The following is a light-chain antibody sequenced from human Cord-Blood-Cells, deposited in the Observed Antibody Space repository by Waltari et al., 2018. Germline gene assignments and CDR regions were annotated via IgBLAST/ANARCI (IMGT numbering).Light chain of an antibody. CDR3: QQRSNWPPLT. J-gene: IGKJ4*01. CDR1: QSVSSY. CDR2: DAS. Sequence: EIVLTQSPATLSLSPGERATLSSRASQSVSSYLAWYHQKPGQAPRLLIYDASNRATGIPARFSGSGSGTDFTLTISSLEPEDFAVYYCQQRSNWPPLTFGGGTKVEIK. V-gene: IGKV3-11*01.